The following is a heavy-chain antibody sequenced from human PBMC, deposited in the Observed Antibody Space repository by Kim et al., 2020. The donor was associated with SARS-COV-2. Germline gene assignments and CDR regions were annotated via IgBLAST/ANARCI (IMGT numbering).Heavy chain of an antibody. CDR3: ARVNGSTFFDY. CDR2: IKSDGSTT. J-gene: IGHJ4*02. V-gene: IGHV3-74*01. CDR1: GFTFSSYW. D-gene: IGHD2-15*01. Sequence: GGSLRLSCAASGFTFSSYWMYWVRQAPGKGLVWVSRIKSDGSTTTYADSVKGRFTISRDNAKNMLYLQMNSLRDEDTAIYYCARVNGSTFFDYWGQGTLV.